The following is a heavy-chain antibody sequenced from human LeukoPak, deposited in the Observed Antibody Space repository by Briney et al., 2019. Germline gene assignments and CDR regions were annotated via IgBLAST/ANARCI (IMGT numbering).Heavy chain of an antibody. D-gene: IGHD2-21*02. Sequence: TSETLSLTCAVYGGSFSDDYWSWIRQPPGKGLEWIGEINHRGSTNYNPSLKSRVTISIDTSKNQFSLKLSSVTAADTAVFYCARTYCGGDCRFQHWGQGTQVTVSS. V-gene: IGHV4-34*01. J-gene: IGHJ1*01. CDR1: GGSFSDDY. CDR2: INHRGST. CDR3: ARTYCGGDCRFQH.